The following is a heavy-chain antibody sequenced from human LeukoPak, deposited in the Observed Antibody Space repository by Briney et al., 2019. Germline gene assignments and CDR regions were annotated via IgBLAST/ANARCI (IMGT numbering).Heavy chain of an antibody. CDR3: ARENTMVRGVINPLDY. V-gene: IGHV6-1*01. CDR1: GDSVSSNSAA. Sequence: SQTLSLTCAISGDSVSSNSAAWNWIRQSPSRGLEWLGRTYYRSKWYNDYAVSMKSRITINPDTSKNQFSLQLISVTPEDTAVYYCARENTMVRGVINPLDYWGQGTLVTVSS. D-gene: IGHD3-10*01. J-gene: IGHJ4*02. CDR2: TYYRSKWYN.